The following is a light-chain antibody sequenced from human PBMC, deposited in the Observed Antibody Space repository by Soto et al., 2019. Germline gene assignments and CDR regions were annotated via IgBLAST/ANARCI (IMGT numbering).Light chain of an antibody. Sequence: AIQLTQSPSSLSASVGDRVTITCRASQGISSALAWYQQKPGKAPNLLIYDASSLESGVPSRFSGSGSGTDFTLTFSSLQPEDFATYYCQQFNSFPLTFGGGTKVEIK. J-gene: IGKJ4*01. CDR3: QQFNSFPLT. CDR1: QGISSA. CDR2: DAS. V-gene: IGKV1-13*02.